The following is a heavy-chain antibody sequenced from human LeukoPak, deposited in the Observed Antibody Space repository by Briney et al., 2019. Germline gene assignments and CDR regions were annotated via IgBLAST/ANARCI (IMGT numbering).Heavy chain of an antibody. D-gene: IGHD3-22*01. V-gene: IGHV4-59*08. CDR1: GGSISSDY. CDR2: IYYGGIT. CDR3: ARLHYDSSGYYYFDY. Sequence: SETLSLTCTVSGGSISSDYWSWIRQPPGKGLEWIGYIYYGGITNYNPSLKSRVTISVDTSKNQFSLKLSSVTAADTAVYYCARLHYDSSGYYYFDYWGQGTLATVPS. J-gene: IGHJ4*02.